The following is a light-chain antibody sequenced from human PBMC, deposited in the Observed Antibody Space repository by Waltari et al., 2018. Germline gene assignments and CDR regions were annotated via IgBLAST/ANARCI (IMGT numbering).Light chain of an antibody. CDR1: NIGSKS. Sequence: SYVLTQPPSVSVAPGKTARITCGGNNIGSKSVHWYQQKPGQAPVLVIYYDSDRPSGIPERFSGSNSGNTATLTISRVEAGDEADYYCQVWDSSSDHPYWVFGGGTKLTVL. CDR2: YDS. J-gene: IGLJ3*02. CDR3: QVWDSSSDHPYWV. V-gene: IGLV3-21*04.